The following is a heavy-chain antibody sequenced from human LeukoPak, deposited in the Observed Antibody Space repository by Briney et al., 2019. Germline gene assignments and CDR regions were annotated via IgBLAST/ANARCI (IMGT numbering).Heavy chain of an antibody. D-gene: IGHD3-16*01. J-gene: IGHJ4*02. V-gene: IGHV3-21*01. Sequence: GGSLRLSCAASGFTFSSYSMNWVRQAPGKGLEWVSSISSSSSYIYYADSVKGRFTISRDNAKNSLYLQMSSLRAEDTAVYYCARSDTFGGIFDYWGQGTLVTVSS. CDR2: ISSSSSYI. CDR3: ARSDTFGGIFDY. CDR1: GFTFSSYS.